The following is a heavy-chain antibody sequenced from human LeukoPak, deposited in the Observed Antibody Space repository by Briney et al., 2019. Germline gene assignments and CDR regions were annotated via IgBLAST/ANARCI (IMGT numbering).Heavy chain of an antibody. J-gene: IGHJ4*02. CDR1: GGTFSSYA. Sequence: ASVKVSCKASGGTFSSYAISWVRQAPGQGLEWMGWMNPNSGNTGYAQKFQGRVTMTRNTSISTAYMELSSLRSEDTAVYYCARAWFGELEFDYWGQGTLVTVSS. D-gene: IGHD3-10*01. CDR2: MNPNSGNT. CDR3: ARAWFGELEFDY. V-gene: IGHV1-8*02.